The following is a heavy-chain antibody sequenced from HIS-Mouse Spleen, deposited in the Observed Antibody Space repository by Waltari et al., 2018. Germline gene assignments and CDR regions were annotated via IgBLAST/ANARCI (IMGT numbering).Heavy chain of an antibody. V-gene: IGHV4-39*07. CDR2: IYYSGST. J-gene: IGHJ2*01. D-gene: IGHD6-13*01. Sequence: QLQLQESGPGLVKPSETLSLTCTVSGGSISSSSYYWGWIRQTPGKGLEWIGSIYYSGSTYYNPSLKSRVTISVDTSKNQFSLKLSSVTAADTAVYYCAREIPYSSSWYDWYFDLWGQGTLVTVSS. CDR3: AREIPYSSSWYDWYFDL. CDR1: GGSISSSSYY.